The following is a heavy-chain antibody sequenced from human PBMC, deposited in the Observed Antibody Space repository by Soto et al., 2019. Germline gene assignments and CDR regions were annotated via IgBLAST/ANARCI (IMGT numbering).Heavy chain of an antibody. CDR2: IIPILGIA. D-gene: IGHD1-26*01. J-gene: IGHJ3*02. V-gene: IGHV1-69*08. Sequence: QVQLVQSGAEVKKPGSSVKVSCKASGGTFSSYTISWVRQAPGQGLEWTGRIIPILGIANYAQKFQGRVTITADKSTSTAYMELSSLRSEDTAVYYCAREVGATAAFDIWGQGTMVTVSS. CDR3: AREVGATAAFDI. CDR1: GGTFSSYT.